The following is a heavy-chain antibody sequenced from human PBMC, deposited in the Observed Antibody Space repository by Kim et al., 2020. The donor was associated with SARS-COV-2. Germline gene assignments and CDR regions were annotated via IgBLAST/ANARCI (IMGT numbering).Heavy chain of an antibody. Sequence: GGSLRLSCAASGFTFSSYWMSWVRQAPGKGLEWVANIKQDGSEKYYVDSVKGRFTISRDNAKNSLYLQMNSLRAEDTAVYYCARGRYLWFGELFFYWFDPWGQGTLVTVSS. CDR3: ARGRYLWFGELFFYWFDP. V-gene: IGHV3-7*01. CDR1: GFTFSSYW. D-gene: IGHD3-10*01. J-gene: IGHJ5*02. CDR2: IKQDGSEK.